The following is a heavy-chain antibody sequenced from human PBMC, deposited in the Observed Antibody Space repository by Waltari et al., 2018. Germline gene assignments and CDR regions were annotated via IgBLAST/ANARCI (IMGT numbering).Heavy chain of an antibody. CDR2: IYYSGST. J-gene: IGHJ6*03. D-gene: IGHD5-18*01. V-gene: IGHV4-59*08. CDR3: ARRGRGYSYVGYMDV. CDR1: GGSISSYY. Sequence: QVQLQESGPGLVKPSETLSLTCTVSGGSISSYYWSWIRQPPGKGLEWIGYIYYSGSTNYNPSLKSRVTISVDTSKNQFSLKLSSVTAADTAVYYCARRGRGYSYVGYMDVWGKGTTVTISS.